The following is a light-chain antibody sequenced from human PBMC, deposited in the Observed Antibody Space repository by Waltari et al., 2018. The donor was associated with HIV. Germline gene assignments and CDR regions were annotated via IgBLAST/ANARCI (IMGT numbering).Light chain of an antibody. J-gene: IGLJ1*01. Sequence: QSGLTLPPSVSGAPGQRDTLSCMGSSSNTGARHDAHRSPQLPGTPPNLLIYGSSNRPSGGPDRFSGSKSGTSASLAITGLKAEDEADYHCQSHDSSLRGYVFGTGTKVTVL. CDR2: GSS. CDR1: SSNTGARHD. CDR3: QSHDSSLRGYV. V-gene: IGLV1-40*01.